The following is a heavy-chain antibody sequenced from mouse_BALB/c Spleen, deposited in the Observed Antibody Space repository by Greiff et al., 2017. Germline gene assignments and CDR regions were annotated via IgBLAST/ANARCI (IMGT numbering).Heavy chain of an antibody. D-gene: IGHD1-1*01. J-gene: IGHJ3*01. CDR2: ISSGGST. CDR3: ARFHYGSSPWFAY. V-gene: IGHV5-6-5*01. Sequence: EVQLVESGGGLVKPGGSLKLSCAASGFTFSSYAMSWVRQTPEKRLEWVASISSGGSTYYPDSVKGRFTISRDNAGNILYLQMSSLRSEDTAMYYCARFHYGSSPWFAYWGQGTLVTVSA. CDR1: GFTFSSYA.